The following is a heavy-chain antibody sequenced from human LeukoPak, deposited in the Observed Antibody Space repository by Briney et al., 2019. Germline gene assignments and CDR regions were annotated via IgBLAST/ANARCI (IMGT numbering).Heavy chain of an antibody. CDR3: AKSDSSSPLDY. CDR2: ISYDGSNK. J-gene: IGHJ4*02. Sequence: GGSLRLSCAASGFTFSNSAMHWVRQAPGKGLEWVAIISYDGSNKYYADSVKGRFTISRDNSKNTLYLQMSSLRAEDTAVYYCAKSDSSSPLDYWGQGTLVTVSS. D-gene: IGHD6-13*01. V-gene: IGHV3-30-3*02. CDR1: GFTFSNSA.